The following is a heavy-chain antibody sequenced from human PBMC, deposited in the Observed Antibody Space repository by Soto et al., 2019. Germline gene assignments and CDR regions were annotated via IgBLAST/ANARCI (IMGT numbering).Heavy chain of an antibody. CDR3: ARGGVGSAWRYYIDY. Sequence: PSETLSLTCTVSGGSISGNYWTWIRQSPGKGLEWIGYIFNNEDTNYNPSLKSRVTISADTSKSHFSLKLSSVTAADTAVYYCARGGVGSAWRYYIDYWGQGSLVTVSS. CDR1: GGSISGNY. J-gene: IGHJ4*02. V-gene: IGHV4-59*01. CDR2: IFNNEDT. D-gene: IGHD2-15*01.